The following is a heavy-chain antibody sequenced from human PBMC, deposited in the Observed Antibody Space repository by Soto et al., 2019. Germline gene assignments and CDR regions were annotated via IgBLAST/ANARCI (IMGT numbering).Heavy chain of an antibody. D-gene: IGHD3-10*02. CDR2: ISFDGSSK. CDR1: EFTFDNYA. Sequence: QVQLVESGGGVVQPGRSLRLSCAASEFTFDNYAMHWVRQAPGKGLEWVAVISFDGSSKHYADSVKGRFTISRDNSTHTLSLHLNSLRPEDTAIYYCARDQLGCSVRYYIFYNYYYGMDVWGHGTTVTVSS. CDR3: ARDQLGCSVRYYIFYNYYYGMDV. J-gene: IGHJ6*01. V-gene: IGHV3-30-3*01.